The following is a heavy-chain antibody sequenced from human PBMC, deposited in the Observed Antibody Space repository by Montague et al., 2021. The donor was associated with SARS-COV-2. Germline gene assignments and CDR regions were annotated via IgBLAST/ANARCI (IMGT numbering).Heavy chain of an antibody. J-gene: IGHJ3*02. V-gene: IGHV4-39*01. Sequence: SETLSLTCAVSGGSIITGSNFYWGWIRQSAGKGLEWIGNIFYSGSTYYNTSLKSRVTISVDTSKNQFSLRLSSVTAADTAVYYCARLPYFYDSTHAFDIWGQGTMVTVSS. D-gene: IGHD3-22*01. CDR1: GGSIITGSNFY. CDR2: IFYSGST. CDR3: ARLPYFYDSTHAFDI.